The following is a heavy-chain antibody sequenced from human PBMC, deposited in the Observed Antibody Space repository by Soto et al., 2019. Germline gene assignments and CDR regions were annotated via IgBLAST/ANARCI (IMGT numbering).Heavy chain of an antibody. D-gene: IGHD1-26*01. J-gene: IGHJ6*02. CDR1: GCTFSSYA. Sequence: SVKVSCKASGCTFSSYAISWVRQAPGQGLEWMGGIIPIFGTANYAQKFQGRVTITADESTSTAYVELSSLRSEDTAVYYCARVGATPEYYYGMDVWGQGTTVTVSS. V-gene: IGHV1-69*13. CDR2: IIPIFGTA. CDR3: ARVGATPEYYYGMDV.